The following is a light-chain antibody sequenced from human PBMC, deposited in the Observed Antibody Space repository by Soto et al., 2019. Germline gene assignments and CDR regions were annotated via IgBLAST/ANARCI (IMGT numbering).Light chain of an antibody. CDR1: QSVSSN. J-gene: IGKJ4*01. CDR2: GAS. CDR3: QQYNNWPLT. V-gene: IGKV3-15*01. Sequence: EIVMTQPPATLSASAGERATLSCRASQSVSSNLAWYQQKPGQAPRLLIYGASTRATGIPARFSGSGSGTDFTLTISSLQSEDFAVYYCQQYNNWPLTFGGGTKVEIK.